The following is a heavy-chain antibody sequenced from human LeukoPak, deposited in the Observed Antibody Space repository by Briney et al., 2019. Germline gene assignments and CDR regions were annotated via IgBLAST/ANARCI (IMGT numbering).Heavy chain of an antibody. Sequence: GGSLRLSCAASGFTFSSHNMNWVRQAPGKGLEWVSSISSSHYKYYADSVRGRFTLSRDNAKNSLFLQMNSLRAEDTAIYYCARSGQHYDSGDFDGDYFDSWGQGTLVTVSS. CDR2: ISSSHYK. CDR1: GFTFSSHN. D-gene: IGHD4-17*01. V-gene: IGHV3-69-1*02. CDR3: ARSGQHYDSGDFDGDYFDS. J-gene: IGHJ4*02.